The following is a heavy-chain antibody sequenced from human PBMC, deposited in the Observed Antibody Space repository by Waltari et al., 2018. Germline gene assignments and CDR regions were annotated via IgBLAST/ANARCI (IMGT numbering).Heavy chain of an antibody. Sequence: QEQLVQSAAEVKKTGASVKVSCKASGFIFADYYFHWVRQAPGQGLEWMGFINRHEGDTYYAQKVQGRVALTRDTFISTAYMELNRLTSDDTAVYYCARDGPPYCNQGVCYDFWGQGTLVTVSS. CDR3: ARDGPPYCNQGVCYDF. D-gene: IGHD2-8*01. CDR1: GFIFADYY. CDR2: INRHEGDT. J-gene: IGHJ4*02. V-gene: IGHV1-2*02.